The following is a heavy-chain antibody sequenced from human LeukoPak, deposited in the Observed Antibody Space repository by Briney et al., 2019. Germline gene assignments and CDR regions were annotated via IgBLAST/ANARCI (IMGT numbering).Heavy chain of an antibody. V-gene: IGHV4-34*01. CDR2: INHSGST. Sequence: KTSETLSLTCAVYGGSFSGYYWSWIRQPPGKGLEWIGEINHSGSTNYNPSLKSRVTISVDTSKNQFSLKLSSVTAADTAVYYCARQRSSSSSMYPYYYYYGMDVWGQGTTVTVSS. CDR1: GGSFSGYY. D-gene: IGHD6-6*01. J-gene: IGHJ6*02. CDR3: ARQRSSSSSMYPYYYYYGMDV.